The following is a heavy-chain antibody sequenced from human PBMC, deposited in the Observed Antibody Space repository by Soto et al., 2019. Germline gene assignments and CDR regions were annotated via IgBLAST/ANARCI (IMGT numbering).Heavy chain of an antibody. CDR3: ARHKYPTVTTYFDI. D-gene: IGHD4-17*01. J-gene: IGHJ3*02. Sequence: SETLSLTCTVSGGSISSYYWSWIRQTPGKGLEWIGYIYYSGSTNYNPSLKSRVTISVDTSKNQFSLKLSSVTAADTAVYYCARHKYPTVTTYFDIWGQGTMVTVSS. CDR2: IYYSGST. CDR1: GGSISSYY. V-gene: IGHV4-59*08.